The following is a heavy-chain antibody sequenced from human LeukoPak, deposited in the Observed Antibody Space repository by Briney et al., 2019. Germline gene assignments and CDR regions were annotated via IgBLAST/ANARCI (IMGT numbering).Heavy chain of an antibody. CDR2: IYYSGST. D-gene: IGHD3-3*01. J-gene: IGHJ4*02. V-gene: IGHV4-39*01. CDR1: GGSISSSTYY. Sequence: SETLSLTRIVSGGSISSSTYYWGWIRQPPGNGLEWIGSIYYSGSTYYNPSLKSRVTISVDTSKNQFSLKLSSVTAADTAVYYCARGSVLRHVNYWGQGTLVTVSS. CDR3: ARGSVLRHVNY.